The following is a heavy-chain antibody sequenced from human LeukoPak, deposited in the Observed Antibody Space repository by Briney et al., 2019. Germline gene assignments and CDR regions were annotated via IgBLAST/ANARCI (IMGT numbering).Heavy chain of an antibody. CDR2: ISGSGGST. D-gene: IGHD3-3*01. V-gene: IGHV3-23*01. CDR1: GFTFSSYA. CDR3: VKITGYYDFWSGYSPYYFDY. J-gene: IGHJ4*02. Sequence: GGSLRLSCAASGFTFSSYAMSWVRQAPGKGLEWVSAISGSGGSTYYADSVKGRFTISRDNSKNTLYLQMNSLRAEDTAVYYCVKITGYYDFWSGYSPYYFDYWGQGTLVTVSS.